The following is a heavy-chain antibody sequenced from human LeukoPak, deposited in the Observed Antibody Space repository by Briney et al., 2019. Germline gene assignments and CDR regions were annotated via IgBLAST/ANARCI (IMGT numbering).Heavy chain of an antibody. CDR2: ITGSGGTT. J-gene: IGHJ4*02. CDR1: GFTFSTYA. CDR3: AKDLTAATISYFDY. Sequence: PGGSLRLSCAASGFTFSTYAMSWVRQAPGKGLEWVSTITGSGGTTYYADSVKGRFSISRDNSKNTLYVQMNSLRAEDTAVYYCAKDLTAATISYFDYWGQGTLVTVSS. V-gene: IGHV3-23*01. D-gene: IGHD6-25*01.